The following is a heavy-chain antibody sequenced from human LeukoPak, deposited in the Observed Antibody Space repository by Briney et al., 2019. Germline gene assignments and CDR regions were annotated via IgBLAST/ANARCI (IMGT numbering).Heavy chain of an antibody. D-gene: IGHD3-3*01. Sequence: ASVKVSCTASGYTFTGYYMHWVRQAPGQGLEWMGRISPNSGGTNYAQKFQGRVTMTRDTSISTAYMELSRLRSDDTAVYYCARGNSQRITIFGVVTGGMDVWGQGTTVTVSS. V-gene: IGHV1-2*06. J-gene: IGHJ6*02. CDR1: GYTFTGYY. CDR3: ARGNSQRITIFGVVTGGMDV. CDR2: ISPNSGGT.